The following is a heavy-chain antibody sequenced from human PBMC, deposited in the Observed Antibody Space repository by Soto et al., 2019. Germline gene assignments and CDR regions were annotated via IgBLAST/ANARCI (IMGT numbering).Heavy chain of an antibody. V-gene: IGHV1-18*01. CDR3: ARGRDGDY. J-gene: IGHJ4*02. CDR2: ISAHNGNT. Sequence: QVHLVQSGAEVKKPGASVKVSCKGSGYAFTTYGITWVRQAPGQGLEWMGWISAHNGNTNYAQKPQGRVTVTRDTSTSTAYMALRSLRSDDTAVYYCARGRDGDYWGQGALVTVSS. D-gene: IGHD6-6*01. CDR1: GYAFTTYG.